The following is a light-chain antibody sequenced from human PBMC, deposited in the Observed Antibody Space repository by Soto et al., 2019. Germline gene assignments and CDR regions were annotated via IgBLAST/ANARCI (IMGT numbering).Light chain of an antibody. CDR3: CSYAGSNTHVV. CDR2: EVS. V-gene: IGLV2-23*02. J-gene: IGLJ2*01. Sequence: QSALTQPASVSGSPGQSITISCTGTSSDVGSYNLVSWYQQYPGKAPKFIIYEVSKRPSGVSNRFSGSKSGNTASLTISGLQAEDEADYYGCSYAGSNTHVVFGGVTKLTV. CDR1: SSDVGSYNL.